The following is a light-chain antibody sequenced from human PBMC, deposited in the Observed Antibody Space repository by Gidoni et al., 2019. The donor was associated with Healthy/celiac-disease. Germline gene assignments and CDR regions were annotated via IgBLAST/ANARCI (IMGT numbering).Light chain of an antibody. CDR1: QSISSY. CDR3: KQSYSTPPLT. J-gene: IGKJ4*01. CDR2: AAS. Sequence: DIQMTQSPSSLSASVGDRVTITCRASQSISSYLNWYQQKPGKAPKLLIYAASILQSGVPSRFSGSGSGTDFTLTISSLQPEDFATYYCKQSYSTPPLTFGGGTKVEIK. V-gene: IGKV1-39*01.